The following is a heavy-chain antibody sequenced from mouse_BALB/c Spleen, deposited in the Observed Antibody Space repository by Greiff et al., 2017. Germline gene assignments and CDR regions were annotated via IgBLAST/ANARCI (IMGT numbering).Heavy chain of an antibody. CDR3: ARGGSGNSHYYAMDY. CDR2: ISSGGSYT. Sequence: EVKLMESGGGLVKPGGSLKLSCAASGFTFSSYAMSWVRQSPEKRLEWVAEISSGGSYTYYPDTVTGRFTISRDNAKNTLYLEMSSLRSEDTAMYYCARGGSGNSHYYAMDYWGQGTSVTVSS. V-gene: IGHV5-9-4*01. CDR1: GFTFSSYA. D-gene: IGHD1-3*01. J-gene: IGHJ4*01.